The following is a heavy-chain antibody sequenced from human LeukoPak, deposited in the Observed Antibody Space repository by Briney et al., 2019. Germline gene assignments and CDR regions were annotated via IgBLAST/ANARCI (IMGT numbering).Heavy chain of an antibody. Sequence: AGGSLRLSCAASGFTFSSYAMDWVRQAPGEGLEWVSAISGSGGSTYYADSVKGRFTISRDNSRSTLYLQMNSLRAEDTAVYYCSKECGIAATGTRGDFDYWGQGTLVTVSS. J-gene: IGHJ4*02. CDR3: SKECGIAATGTRGDFDY. CDR1: GFTFSSYA. CDR2: ISGSGGST. D-gene: IGHD6-13*01. V-gene: IGHV3-23*01.